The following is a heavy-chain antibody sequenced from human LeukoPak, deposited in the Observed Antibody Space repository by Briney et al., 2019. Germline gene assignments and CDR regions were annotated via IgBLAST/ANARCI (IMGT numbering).Heavy chain of an antibody. CDR3: ARHKYYYDSSGYWGAFDI. J-gene: IGHJ3*02. Sequence: PSETLSLTCTVPGGSISSYYWSWIRQPPGKGQEWIGYIYYSGSTNYNPSLKSRVTISVDTSKNQFSLKLSSVTAADTAVYYCARHKYYYDSSGYWGAFDIWGQGTMVTVSS. CDR1: GGSISSYY. V-gene: IGHV4-59*08. CDR2: IYYSGST. D-gene: IGHD3-22*01.